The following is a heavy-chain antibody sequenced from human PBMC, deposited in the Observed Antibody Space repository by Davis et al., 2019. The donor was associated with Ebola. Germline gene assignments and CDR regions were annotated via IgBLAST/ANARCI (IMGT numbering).Heavy chain of an antibody. D-gene: IGHD1-1*01. V-gene: IGHV3-21*01. CDR1: GFTFSSYG. CDR3: ARDRRWRKNYYYGMDV. CDR2: ISSSSSYI. J-gene: IGHJ6*02. Sequence: GESLKISCAASGFTFSSYGMNWVRQAPGKGLEWVSSISSSSSYIYYADSVKGRFTISRDNAKNSLYLQMSSLRAEDTAVYYCARDRRWRKNYYYGMDVWGQGTTVTVSS.